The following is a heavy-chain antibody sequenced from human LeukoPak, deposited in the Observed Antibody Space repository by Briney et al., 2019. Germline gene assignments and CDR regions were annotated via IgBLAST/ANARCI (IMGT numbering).Heavy chain of an antibody. V-gene: IGHV3-43*02. D-gene: IGHD4-17*01. CDR1: GFTFDDYA. CDR3: AKDLGYGDYVSWFDP. J-gene: IGHJ5*02. CDR2: ISGDGGST. Sequence: GGSLRLSCAASGFTFDDYAMHCVPQAPGKGLEWVSLISGDGGSTYYADSVKGRFTISRDNSKNSLYLQMNSLRTEDTALYYCAKDLGYGDYVSWFDPWGQGTLVTVSS.